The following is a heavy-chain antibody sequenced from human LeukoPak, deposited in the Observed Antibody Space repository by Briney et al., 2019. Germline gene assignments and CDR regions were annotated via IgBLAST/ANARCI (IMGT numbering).Heavy chain of an antibody. V-gene: IGHV3-7*03. Sequence: GGSLRLSCAASGFTFSSYWMNWARQAPGKGLEWVASINHNGNVNYYVDSVKGRFTISRDNAKNSLYLQMSNLRAEDTAAYFCARGGDLDVWGQGATVTVSS. CDR2: INHNGNVN. CDR3: ARGGDLDV. D-gene: IGHD2-21*01. J-gene: IGHJ6*02. CDR1: GFTFSSYW.